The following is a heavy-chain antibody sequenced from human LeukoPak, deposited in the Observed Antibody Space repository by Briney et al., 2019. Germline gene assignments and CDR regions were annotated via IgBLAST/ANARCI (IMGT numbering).Heavy chain of an antibody. J-gene: IGHJ4*02. D-gene: IGHD3-10*01. Sequence: GASVKVSCKASGYTFTSYDINWVRQATGQGLEWMGWMNPNSGNTGYAQKFQGRVTITRNTSISTAYMELSRLRSDDTAVYYCARCSRCRLWFGEQDFDYWGQGTLVTVSS. V-gene: IGHV1-8*03. CDR1: GYTFTSYD. CDR3: ARCSRCRLWFGEQDFDY. CDR2: MNPNSGNT.